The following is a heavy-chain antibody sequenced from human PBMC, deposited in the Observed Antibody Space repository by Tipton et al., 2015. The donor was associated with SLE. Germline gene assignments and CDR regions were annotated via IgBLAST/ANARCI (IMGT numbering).Heavy chain of an antibody. V-gene: IGHV4-39*01. CDR2: VSHTEST. CDR3: ARHHGSGWLYGLDV. J-gene: IGHJ6*02. Sequence: TLSLTCTVSGGSISSSSHYWGWIRQPPGKGLEWIGIVSHTESTYYNPSLKSRVTISVDTSKNQFSLNLRSVTAADTAVYYCARHHGSGWLYGLDVWGQGTTVTVSS. CDR1: GGSISSSSHY. D-gene: IGHD6-19*01.